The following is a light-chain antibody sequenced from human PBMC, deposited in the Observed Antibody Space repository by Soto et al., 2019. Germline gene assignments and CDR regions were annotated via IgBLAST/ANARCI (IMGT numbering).Light chain of an antibody. Sequence: QSARTQPPSASGSPGQSVTISCTGTRSDVGGYNFVSWYQHHPGKAPKLIIYEVNKRPSGVPDRFSGSKSGNTASLTVSGLQAEDEADYYCNSYEGSNNYVFGTGTKVTVL. CDR2: EVN. V-gene: IGLV2-8*01. J-gene: IGLJ1*01. CDR3: NSYEGSNNYV. CDR1: RSDVGGYNF.